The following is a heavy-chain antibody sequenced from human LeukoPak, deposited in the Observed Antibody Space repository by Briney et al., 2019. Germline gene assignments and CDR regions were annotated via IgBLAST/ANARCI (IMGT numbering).Heavy chain of an antibody. D-gene: IGHD3-10*01. J-gene: IGHJ4*02. CDR2: ISGSGSTI. CDR1: GFTFSSYE. V-gene: IGHV3-48*03. Sequence: PGGSLRLSCAASGFTFSSYEMNWVRQAPGKGLEWVSYISGSGSTIYYADSVKGRFTISRDNSKNTLYLQMNSLRAEDTAVYYCARDAGYGSGSYYSYYFDYWGQGTLVTVSS. CDR3: ARDAGYGSGSYYSYYFDY.